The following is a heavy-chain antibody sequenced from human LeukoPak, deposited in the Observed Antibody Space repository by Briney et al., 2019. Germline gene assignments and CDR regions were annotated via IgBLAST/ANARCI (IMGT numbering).Heavy chain of an antibody. V-gene: IGHV4-31*03. D-gene: IGHD3-22*01. Sequence: SQTLSLTCTVSGDSISRGGYYWSWIRQHSGKGLEWIGYIYYSGSTYYNPSLKSRVTISLDTSKNQFSLELSSVTVADTAVYCCARRTSSGYYYFDYWGQGTLVTVSS. J-gene: IGHJ4*02. CDR2: IYYSGST. CDR3: ARRTSSGYYYFDY. CDR1: GDSISRGGYY.